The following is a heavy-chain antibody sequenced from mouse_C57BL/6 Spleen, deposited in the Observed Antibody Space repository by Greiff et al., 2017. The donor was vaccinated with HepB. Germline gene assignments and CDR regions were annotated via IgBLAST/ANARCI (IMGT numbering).Heavy chain of an antibody. CDR2: ISSGSSTI. D-gene: IGHD2-5*01. Sequence: EVMLVESGGGLVKPGGSLKLSCAASEFTFSDYGMHWVRQAPEKGLEWVAYISSGSSTIYYADTVKGRFTISRDNAKNTLFLQMTSLRSEDTAMYYCARNCYSNYDWYFDVWGTGTTVTVSS. CDR3: ARNCYSNYDWYFDV. CDR1: EFTFSDYG. J-gene: IGHJ1*03. V-gene: IGHV5-17*01.